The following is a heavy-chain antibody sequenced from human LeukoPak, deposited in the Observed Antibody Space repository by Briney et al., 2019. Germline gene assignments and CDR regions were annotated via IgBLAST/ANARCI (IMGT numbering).Heavy chain of an antibody. CDR1: GYTFTSYD. CDR3: ARNLWGKYYYGSGSRP. CDR2: MNPNSGNT. Sequence: GALVKVSCKASGYTFTSYDINWVRQATGQGLEWMGWMNPNSGNTGYAQKIQGRVTMTRNTSISTAYMELSSLRSEDTAVYYCARNLWGKYYYGSGSRPWGQGTLVTVSS. V-gene: IGHV1-8*01. J-gene: IGHJ5*02. D-gene: IGHD3-10*01.